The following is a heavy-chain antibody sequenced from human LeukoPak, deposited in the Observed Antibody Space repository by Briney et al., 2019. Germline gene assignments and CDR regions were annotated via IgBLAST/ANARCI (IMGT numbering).Heavy chain of an antibody. V-gene: IGHV3-30*18. CDR2: ISYDGSNK. CDR3: AKVLGYTQDAFDI. Sequence: GGTLRLSCAASGLTFSSYGMHWVRQAPGKGLEWVAVISYDGSNKYYADSVKGRFTISRDNSKSTLYLQMNSLRAEDTAVYYCAKVLGYTQDAFDIWGQGTMVTVSS. D-gene: IGHD6-13*01. CDR1: GLTFSSYG. J-gene: IGHJ3*02.